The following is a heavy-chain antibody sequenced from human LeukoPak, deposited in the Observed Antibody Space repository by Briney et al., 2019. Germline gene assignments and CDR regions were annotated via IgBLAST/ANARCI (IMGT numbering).Heavy chain of an antibody. D-gene: IGHD1-26*01. CDR3: ARGLVYSGSYYDY. Sequence: SETLSLTCTVSGGSISSHYWSWIRQPPGKGLEWIRYIYYSGSTNYNPSLKSRVTISVDTSKNQFSLKLSSVTAADTAVYYCARGLVYSGSYYDYWGQGTLVTVSS. CDR1: GGSISSHY. V-gene: IGHV4-59*11. CDR2: IYYSGST. J-gene: IGHJ4*02.